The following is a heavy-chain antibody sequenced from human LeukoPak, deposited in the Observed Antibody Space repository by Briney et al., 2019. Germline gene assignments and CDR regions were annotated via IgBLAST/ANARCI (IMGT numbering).Heavy chain of an antibody. CDR1: GYTFTSYY. CDR2: INPSGEST. V-gene: IGHV1-46*01. J-gene: IGHJ4*02. CDR3: EKDDY. Sequence: ASVKVSCKASGYTFTSYYMHWLRQAPGQGLEWMGIINPSGESTSYAQKFQGRVTMTRDTSVSTAYMQLSRLTSDDTAVYYCEKDDYWGQGTLVTVSS.